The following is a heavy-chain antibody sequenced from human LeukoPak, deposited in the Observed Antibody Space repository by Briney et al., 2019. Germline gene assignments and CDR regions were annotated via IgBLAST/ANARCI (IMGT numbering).Heavy chain of an antibody. Sequence: SVKVSCKASGGTFSSYAISWVRQAPGQGLEWTGGIIPIFGTANYAQKFQGRVTITTDESTSTAYMELSSLRSEDTAVYYCARDGRRTYSSGWYYYYYMDVWGKGTTVTVSS. D-gene: IGHD6-19*01. J-gene: IGHJ6*03. V-gene: IGHV1-69*05. CDR2: IIPIFGTA. CDR3: ARDGRRTYSSGWYYYYYMDV. CDR1: GGTFSSYA.